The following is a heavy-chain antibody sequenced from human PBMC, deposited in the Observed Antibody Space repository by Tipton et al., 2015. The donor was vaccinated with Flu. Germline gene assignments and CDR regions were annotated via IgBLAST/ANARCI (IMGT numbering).Heavy chain of an antibody. CDR1: GGSISSYY. D-gene: IGHD4-23*01. J-gene: IGHJ4*02. CDR3: ARVGVVTPFDY. Sequence: TLSLTCTVSGGSISSYYWSWIRQPPGKGLEWIGYIYYSGSTNYNPSLMSRLTISVDTSKNQFSLKPSSVTAADTAVYYCARVGVVTPFDYWGQGTLVTVSS. V-gene: IGHV4-59*12. CDR2: IYYSGST.